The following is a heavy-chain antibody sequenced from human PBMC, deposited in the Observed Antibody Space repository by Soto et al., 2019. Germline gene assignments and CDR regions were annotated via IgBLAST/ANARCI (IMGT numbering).Heavy chain of an antibody. Sequence: QMQLQESGTGLVKPSETLSFICSVSGGSISENSYYWGWIRQHPGKGLEWIGNIFFRGATYYNPSLKSPVTISVDMSKNRFSLKLGSVTAADTAVYFCLRQSTGDYGAPDTAFDVWGQGTMVSVSA. CDR1: GGSISENSYY. D-gene: IGHD4-17*01. V-gene: IGHV4-39*01. J-gene: IGHJ3*01. CDR2: IFFRGAT. CDR3: LRQSTGDYGAPDTAFDV.